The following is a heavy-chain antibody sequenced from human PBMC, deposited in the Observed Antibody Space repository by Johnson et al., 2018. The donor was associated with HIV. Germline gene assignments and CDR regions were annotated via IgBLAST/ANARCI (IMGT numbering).Heavy chain of an antibody. D-gene: IGHD3-16*01. CDR3: TTYATMITMYVEIKGGAFDI. CDR1: GFTFSRYA. V-gene: IGHV3-23*04. CDR2: ISGSAGST. Sequence: VQLVESGGGLVQPGGSLRLSCIGSGFTFSRYAMSWVRQTPGKRLEWVSAISGSAGSTYYADSVKGRFTISRDNAKNSLYLQMNSLRAEDTAVYYCTTYATMITMYVEIKGGAFDIWGQGTMVTVSS. J-gene: IGHJ3*02.